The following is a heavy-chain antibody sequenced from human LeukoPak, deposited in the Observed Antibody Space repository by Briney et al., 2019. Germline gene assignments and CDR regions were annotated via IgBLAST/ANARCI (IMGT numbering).Heavy chain of an antibody. CDR3: ARGANWGSPDY. D-gene: IGHD7-27*01. CDR2: IYYSGTT. V-gene: IGHV4-61*05. J-gene: IGHJ4*02. Sequence: PSETLSLTCTVSGGSISRSSYYWGWIRQPPGKGLEWIGYIYYSGTTSYNPSLKSRVTISLDTSKNQFSLKLSSVTAADTAGYYCARGANWGSPDYWGQGTLVTVSS. CDR1: GGSISRSSYY.